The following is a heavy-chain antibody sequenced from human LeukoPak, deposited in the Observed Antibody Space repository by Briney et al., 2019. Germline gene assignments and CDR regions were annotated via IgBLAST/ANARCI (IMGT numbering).Heavy chain of an antibody. CDR3: ARSPEPFDYGPYNWFDP. V-gene: IGHV3-66*01. J-gene: IGHJ5*02. Sequence: GGSLRLSCAASGFTVSSNYMSWVRQAPGKGLEWVSVIYSGGSTYYADSVKGRFTISRDNSKNTLYLQMNNLRAEDTAVYYCARSPEPFDYGPYNWFDPWGQGTRVTVSS. D-gene: IGHD4-17*01. CDR2: IYSGGST. CDR1: GFTVSSNY.